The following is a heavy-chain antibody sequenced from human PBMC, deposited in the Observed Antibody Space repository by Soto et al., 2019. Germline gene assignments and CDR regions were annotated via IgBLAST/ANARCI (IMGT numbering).Heavy chain of an antibody. D-gene: IGHD6-13*01. CDR1: GFTVSSNY. V-gene: IGHV3-66*01. CDR3: ARAFKAAAGRIYYYYYMDV. J-gene: IGHJ6*03. Sequence: GGSLSLSCAASGFTVSSNYMSWVRQAPGKGLEWVSVIYSGGSTYYADSVKGRFTISRDNSKNTLYLQMNSLRAEDTAVYYCARAFKAAAGRIYYYYYMDVWGKGTTVTVSS. CDR2: IYSGGST.